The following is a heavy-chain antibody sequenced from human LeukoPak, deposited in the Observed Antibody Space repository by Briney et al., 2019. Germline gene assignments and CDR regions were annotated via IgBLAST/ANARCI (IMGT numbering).Heavy chain of an antibody. Sequence: ASVKVSRKASGYTFTSYGISWVRRAPGQGLEWMGWISAYNGNTNYAQKLQGRVTMTTDTSTSTAYMELRSLRSDDTAVYYCASMEVVGASFDYWGQGTLVTVSS. D-gene: IGHD1-26*01. J-gene: IGHJ4*02. V-gene: IGHV1-18*01. CDR3: ASMEVVGASFDY. CDR1: GYTFTSYG. CDR2: ISAYNGNT.